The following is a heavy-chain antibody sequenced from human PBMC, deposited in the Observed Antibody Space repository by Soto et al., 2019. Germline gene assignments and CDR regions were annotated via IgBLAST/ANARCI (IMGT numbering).Heavy chain of an antibody. CDR2: ISSYIGNT. D-gene: IGHD2-8*01. J-gene: IGHJ4*02. CDR1: GYTFTSYG. Sequence: QVQLVQSGAEMEKPVASVKVSCKASGYTFTSYGISWVRQAPGQGLEWMGWISSYIGNTKYAQKFQGRVTMTTDTSTSIAYMEVRSLRADDTAVYYCARDDVGYCTSDVCYTKALDYWGQGALVTVSS. CDR3: ARDDVGYCTSDVCYTKALDY. V-gene: IGHV1-18*01.